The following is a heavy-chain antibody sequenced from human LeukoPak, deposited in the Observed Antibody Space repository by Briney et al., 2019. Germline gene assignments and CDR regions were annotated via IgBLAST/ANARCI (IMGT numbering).Heavy chain of an antibody. Sequence: GGSLRLSCAASGFTFSSYEMNWVRQAPGKGLEWVSHISSSGSTIYYADSVKGRFTISRDNAKNSLYLQMNSLRAEDTAVYYCARAGGWDFWSGSTHAFDIWGQGTMVTVSS. CDR3: ARAGGWDFWSGSTHAFDI. D-gene: IGHD3-3*01. CDR1: GFTFSSYE. V-gene: IGHV3-48*03. CDR2: ISSSGSTI. J-gene: IGHJ3*02.